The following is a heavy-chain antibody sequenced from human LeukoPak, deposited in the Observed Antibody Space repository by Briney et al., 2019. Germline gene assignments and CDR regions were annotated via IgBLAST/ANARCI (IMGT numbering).Heavy chain of an antibody. CDR1: GGSFSGYY. Sequence: PSETLPLTCAVYGGSFSGYYWSWIRQPPGKGLEWIGEINHSGSTNYNPSLKSRVTISVDTSKNQFSLKLSSVTAADTAVYYCVRSTMVRGVIPGMDVWGQGTTVTVSS. CDR2: INHSGST. D-gene: IGHD3-10*01. J-gene: IGHJ6*02. V-gene: IGHV4-34*01. CDR3: VRSTMVRGVIPGMDV.